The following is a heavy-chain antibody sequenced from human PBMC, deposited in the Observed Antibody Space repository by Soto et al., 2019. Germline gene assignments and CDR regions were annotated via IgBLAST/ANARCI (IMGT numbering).Heavy chain of an antibody. J-gene: IGHJ5*02. CDR3: VRDGTKTLRDWFDP. Sequence: KTSETLSLTCTVSCASISGFYWSWIRKSAGKGLEWIGRIYATGTTDYNPSLKSRVMMSVDTSKKQFSLKLRSVTAADTAVYYCVRDGTKTLRDWFDPWGQGISVTVS. CDR1: CASISGFY. D-gene: IGHD1-1*01. CDR2: IYATGTT. V-gene: IGHV4-4*07.